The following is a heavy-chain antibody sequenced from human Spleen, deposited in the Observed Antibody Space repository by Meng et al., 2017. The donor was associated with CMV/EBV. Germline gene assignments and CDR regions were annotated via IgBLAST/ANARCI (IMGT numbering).Heavy chain of an antibody. V-gene: IGHV3-69-1*01. J-gene: IGHJ4*02. Sequence: SCAASGFTFSDYYMNWVRQAPGKGLEWVSSISSSSTIFYADSVKGRFTISRDNAKNSLYLQMNSLRAEDTALYYCAKDIEGTAMVTDYWGQGTLVTVSS. D-gene: IGHD5-18*01. CDR1: GFTFSDYY. CDR2: ISSSSTI. CDR3: AKDIEGTAMVTDY.